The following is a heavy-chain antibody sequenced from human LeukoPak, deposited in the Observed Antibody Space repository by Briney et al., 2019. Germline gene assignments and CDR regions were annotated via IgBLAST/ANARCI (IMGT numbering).Heavy chain of an antibody. V-gene: IGHV3-30*18. CDR2: ISYDGSNK. CDR1: GFTFSSYG. D-gene: IGHD3-22*01. CDR3: AKETYYYDSSGYYRVYFDY. J-gene: IGHJ4*02. Sequence: GGSLRLSCAASGFTFSSYGMHWVRQAPGKGLEWVAVISYDGSNKYYADSVKGRFTISRDNSKNTLYLQMNSLRAEDTAVYYCAKETYYYDSSGYYRVYFDYWGQGTLVTVSS.